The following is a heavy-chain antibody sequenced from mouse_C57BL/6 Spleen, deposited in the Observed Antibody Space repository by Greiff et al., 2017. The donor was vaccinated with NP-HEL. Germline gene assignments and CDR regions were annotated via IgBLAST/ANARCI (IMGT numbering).Heavy chain of an antibody. J-gene: IGHJ2*01. Sequence: VKLMESGPELVKPGASVKISCKASGYAFSSSWMNWVKQRPGKGLEWIGRIYPGDGDTNYNGKFKGKATLTAAKSSSTAYMQLSSLTSDDSAVYFCARGGYDYDDGYFDYWGQGTTLTVSS. V-gene: IGHV1-82*01. CDR2: IYPGDGDT. D-gene: IGHD2-4*01. CDR3: ARGGYDYDDGYFDY. CDR1: GYAFSSSW.